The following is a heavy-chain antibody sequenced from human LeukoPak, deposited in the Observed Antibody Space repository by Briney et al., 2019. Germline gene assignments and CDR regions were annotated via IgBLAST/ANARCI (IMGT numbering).Heavy chain of an antibody. J-gene: IGHJ5*02. V-gene: IGHV3-7*01. CDR1: GFTFGNTW. Sequence: GGSLRLSCAASGFTFGNTWMGWVRQAPGKGLEWVANISPDGSDKSYVHSVRGRFTISRDNAQNSVNLQMNSLRAEDSAVYYCGRWGVTTALDRWGQGTLVSVAS. CDR2: ISPDGSDK. CDR3: GRWGVTTALDR. D-gene: IGHD4-11*01.